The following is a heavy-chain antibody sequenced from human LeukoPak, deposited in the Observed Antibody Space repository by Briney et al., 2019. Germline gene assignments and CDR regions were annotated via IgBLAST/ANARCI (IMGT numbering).Heavy chain of an antibody. V-gene: IGHV3-23*01. Sequence: GGSLRLSCAASGCTFSSYAMSWVRQAPGKGLKWVSAISGSGGSTYYADSVKGRFTSSRDNSKNTLHLQMNSLRAEDTAVYYCAKAPASVRGVIRYYFDYWGQGTLVTVSS. CDR2: ISGSGGST. D-gene: IGHD3-10*01. CDR3: AKAPASVRGVIRYYFDY. J-gene: IGHJ4*02. CDR1: GCTFSSYA.